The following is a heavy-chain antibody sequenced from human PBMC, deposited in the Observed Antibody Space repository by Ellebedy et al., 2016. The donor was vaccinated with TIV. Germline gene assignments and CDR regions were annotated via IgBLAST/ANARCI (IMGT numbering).Heavy chain of an antibody. CDR1: GYTLTELS. CDR3: ARYYDYVWGSYRYLHYYYGMDV. J-gene: IGHJ6*02. V-gene: IGHV1-24*01. Sequence: ASVKVSXXVSGYTLTELSMHWVRQAPGKGLEWMGGFDPEDGETIYAQKFQGRVTMTRNTSISTAYMELSSLRSEDTAVYYCARYYDYVWGSYRYLHYYYGMDVWGQGTTVTVSS. CDR2: FDPEDGET. D-gene: IGHD3-16*02.